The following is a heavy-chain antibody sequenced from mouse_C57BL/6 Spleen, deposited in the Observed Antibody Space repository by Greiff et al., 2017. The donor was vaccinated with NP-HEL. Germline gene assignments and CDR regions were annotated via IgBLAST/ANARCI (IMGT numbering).Heavy chain of an antibody. V-gene: IGHV1-50*01. CDR2: IDPSDSYT. CDR3: ARSGNYDYFDY. D-gene: IGHD2-1*01. CDR1: GYTFTSYW. J-gene: IGHJ2*01. Sequence: VQLQQSGAELVKPGASVKLSCKASGYTFTSYWMQWVKQRPGQGLEWIGEIDPSDSYTNYNQKFKGKATLTVDTSSSTAYMQLSSLTSEDSAVYYCARSGNYDYFDYWGQGTTLTVSS.